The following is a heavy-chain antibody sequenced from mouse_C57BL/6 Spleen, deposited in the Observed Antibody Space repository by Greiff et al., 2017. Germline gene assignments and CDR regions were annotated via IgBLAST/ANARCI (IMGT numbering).Heavy chain of an antibody. CDR3: ASPDGYYVWFAY. J-gene: IGHJ3*01. V-gene: IGHV5-17*01. CDR2: ISSGSSTI. Sequence: EVKLMESGGGLVKPGGSLKLSCAASGFTFSDYGMHWVRQAPEKGLEWVAYISSGSSTIYYADTVKGRFTISRDNAKNTLFLQMTSLRSEDTAMYYCASPDGYYVWFAYWGQGTLVTVSA. CDR1: GFTFSDYG. D-gene: IGHD2-3*01.